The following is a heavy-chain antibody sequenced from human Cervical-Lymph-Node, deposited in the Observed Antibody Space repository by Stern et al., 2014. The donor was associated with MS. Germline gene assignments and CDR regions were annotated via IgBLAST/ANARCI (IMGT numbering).Heavy chain of an antibody. CDR1: GYNFTNYY. J-gene: IGHJ4*02. CDR3: ARRVTRNNFDS. D-gene: IGHD4-17*01. V-gene: IGHV1-2*06. Sequence: DQLVESGAEVKKPGASMKVSCKASGYNFTNYYIHWVRQAPGQGLEWMGRINTNSGGTKYAKKYQGRVKLTRDTSVRLASLGVSRLMSDDTAVYYCARRVTRNNFDSWGQGTLIIVSS. CDR2: INTNSGGT.